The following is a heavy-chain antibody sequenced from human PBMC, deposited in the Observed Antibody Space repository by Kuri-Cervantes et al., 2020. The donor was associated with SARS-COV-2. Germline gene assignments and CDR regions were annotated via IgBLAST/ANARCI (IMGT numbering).Heavy chain of an antibody. CDR3: VRDFTGDRDL. CDR2: VNPEAEGSKT. J-gene: IGHJ5*02. V-gene: IGHV3-74*01. CDR1: GFTFSSYA. D-gene: IGHD7-27*01. Sequence: GESLKISCAASGFTFSSYAMHWVRQAPGKGLVWVARVNPEAEGSKTNYAGSVMGRFTISRDTAKNTLELQMNSLRAEDSALYFCVRDFTGDRDLWGPGTLVTVSS.